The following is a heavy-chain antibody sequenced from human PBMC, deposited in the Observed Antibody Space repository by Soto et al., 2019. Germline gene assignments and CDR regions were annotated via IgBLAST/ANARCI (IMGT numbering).Heavy chain of an antibody. Sequence: PGESLKISCKGSGYSFTSYWISWVRQMPGKGLEWMGRIDPSDSYTNYSPSFQGHVTISADKSISTAYLQWSGLKASDTAMYYCARHFLPLKVGATKRTAYYYYGMDVWGQGTTVTVSS. CDR1: GYSFTSYW. CDR2: IDPSDSYT. CDR3: ARHFLPLKVGATKRTAYYYYGMDV. D-gene: IGHD1-26*01. J-gene: IGHJ6*02. V-gene: IGHV5-10-1*01.